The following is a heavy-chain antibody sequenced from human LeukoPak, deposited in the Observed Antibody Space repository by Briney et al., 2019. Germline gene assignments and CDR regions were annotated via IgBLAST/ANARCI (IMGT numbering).Heavy chain of an antibody. D-gene: IGHD3-22*01. V-gene: IGHV3-21*01. CDR1: GFTLSIYA. CDR3: ARGEGYYDSSGYYLPAFDI. J-gene: IGHJ3*02. Sequence: GGSLTLSCAASGFTLSIYAMNWVRQAPGKGLEWVSSISRSGSYIFFADSVKGRFFISRDNAMNSLYLQMNSMRAEDTAVYYCARGEGYYDSSGYYLPAFDIWGQGTMVTVSS. CDR2: ISRSGSYI.